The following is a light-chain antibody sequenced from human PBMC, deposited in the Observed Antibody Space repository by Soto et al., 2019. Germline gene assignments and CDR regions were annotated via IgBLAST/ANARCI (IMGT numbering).Light chain of an antibody. CDR3: QQYNTYSYT. Sequence: DIQMTQSPSTLSASVGDRVTITCRASQSISSWLAWYQQKPGKAPNLLIYKASTLESGVPSRFSGSGSGTDFTLTITSLQPDDFATSYCQQYNTYSYTFGQGTKLEIK. V-gene: IGKV1-5*03. CDR2: KAS. J-gene: IGKJ2*01. CDR1: QSISSW.